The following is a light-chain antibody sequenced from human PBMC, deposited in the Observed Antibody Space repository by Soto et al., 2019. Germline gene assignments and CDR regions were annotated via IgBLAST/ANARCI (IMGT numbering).Light chain of an antibody. CDR1: QGISSY. J-gene: IGKJ4*01. Sequence: DIQLTQSPSFLSASVGDRVTITCRASQGISSYLAWYQQKPGKAPKLLIYAASTLQSGVPSRFSGSGSGTEFTLTISSLQPEDFATYYGQQLNSYPRRLTFGGGTKVEIK. CDR3: QQLNSYPRRLT. V-gene: IGKV1-9*01. CDR2: AAS.